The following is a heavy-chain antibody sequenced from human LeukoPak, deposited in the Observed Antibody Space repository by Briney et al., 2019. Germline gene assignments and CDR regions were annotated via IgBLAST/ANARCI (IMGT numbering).Heavy chain of an antibody. D-gene: IGHD6-19*01. CDR1: GFTFSSFW. J-gene: IGHJ4*02. CDR2: IKEDGSQK. Sequence: GGSLRLSCAASGFTFSSFWMTWVRQAPGKGLEWVANIKEDGSQKYYVDSVKGRFTISRDNAKNSLFLQTNSLRVDDTAVYYCARESGWFRFDYWGQGTLVTVSS. V-gene: IGHV3-7*03. CDR3: ARESGWFRFDY.